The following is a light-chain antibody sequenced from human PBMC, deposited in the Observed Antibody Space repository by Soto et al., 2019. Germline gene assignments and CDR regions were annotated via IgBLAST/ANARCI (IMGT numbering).Light chain of an antibody. CDR2: GAS. J-gene: IGKJ1*01. V-gene: IGKV3-15*01. CDR1: QSISDT. Sequence: IVMTHSRATLSVSPGGRATLSCRASQSISDTLDWYQQKHGQAPRLLIHGASTRVTSFPARFSGSGSGTGVAVTISSLQSEDFPVYYCPQYNNWQWTVGQRTKVDIK. CDR3: PQYNNWQWT.